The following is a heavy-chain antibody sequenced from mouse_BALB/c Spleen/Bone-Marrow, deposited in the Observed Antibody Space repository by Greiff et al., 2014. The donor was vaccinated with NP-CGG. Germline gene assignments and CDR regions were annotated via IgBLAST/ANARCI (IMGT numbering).Heavy chain of an antibody. CDR2: IDPANGNT. Sequence: EVKLVESGAELVKPGASVKLSCTASVFNIKDTYMHWVKQRPEQGLEWIGRIDPANGNTKYDPKFQGKATITADTSSNTAYLQLSSLTSEDTAVYYCARNYGYGKSFAYWGQGTLVTVSA. V-gene: IGHV14-3*02. D-gene: IGHD2-2*01. CDR1: VFNIKDTY. J-gene: IGHJ3*01. CDR3: ARNYGYGKSFAY.